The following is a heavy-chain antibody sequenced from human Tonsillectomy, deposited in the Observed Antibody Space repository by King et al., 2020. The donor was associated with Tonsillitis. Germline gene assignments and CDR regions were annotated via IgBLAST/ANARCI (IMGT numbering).Heavy chain of an antibody. D-gene: IGHD3-10*01. CDR2: IYSSGST. Sequence: VPLQESGPGLVKPSQTLSLICTVSGGSISTGSYYWSWIRQPAGKGLEWIGRIYSSGSTNYNPSLKSRVFMSVDTSKNQFSLRLSSVAAADTAVYYCAREATYYFDSGSYPDVWGQGTLVTVSS. V-gene: IGHV4-61*02. CDR3: AREATYYFDSGSYPDV. J-gene: IGHJ4*02. CDR1: GGSISTGSYY.